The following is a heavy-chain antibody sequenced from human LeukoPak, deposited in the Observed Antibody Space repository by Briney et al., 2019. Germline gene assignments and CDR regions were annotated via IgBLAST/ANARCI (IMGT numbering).Heavy chain of an antibody. J-gene: IGHJ1*01. Sequence: PSETLSLTCAVYGGSFSGYYWSWIRQPPGKGLAWIGEINHSGSTNYNPSLKSRVTISVDTSKNQFSLKLSSVTAADTAVYYCARGLRIGQTYPRNVQYFQHWGQGTLVTVSS. CDR2: INHSGST. CDR1: GGSFSGYY. D-gene: IGHD3-10*01. CDR3: ARGLRIGQTYPRNVQYFQH. V-gene: IGHV4-34*01.